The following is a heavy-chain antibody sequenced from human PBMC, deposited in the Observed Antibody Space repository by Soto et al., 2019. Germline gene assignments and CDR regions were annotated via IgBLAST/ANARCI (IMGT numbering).Heavy chain of an antibody. Sequence: GGSLRLSCAASGFTFSSYSMNCVRHAQGKGLDWVSSISSSSRYIYYADSAKGRFTISRDNAKNSLYLQMNSLRAEDTAVYYCARPSGGSGWYWYTEYFQHWGQGTLVTVSS. J-gene: IGHJ1*01. CDR2: ISSSSRYI. V-gene: IGHV3-21*01. CDR3: ARPSGGSGWYWYTEYFQH. D-gene: IGHD6-19*01. CDR1: GFTFSSYS.